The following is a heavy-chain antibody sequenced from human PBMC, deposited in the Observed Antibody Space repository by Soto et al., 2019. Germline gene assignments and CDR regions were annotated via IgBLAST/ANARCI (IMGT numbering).Heavy chain of an antibody. CDR2: INSDGSST. V-gene: IGHV3-74*01. D-gene: IGHD5-12*01. J-gene: IGHJ6*03. Sequence: EVQLVESGGGLVQPGGSLRLSCAASGFTFSSYWMHWVRQAPGKGLVWVSRINSDGSSTSYAASVKGRFTISRDNAKNTLYLQRNSLRAAVTAVYYCATNSGYDLYYYYMGVWGKGTTVTVSS. CDR1: GFTFSSYW. CDR3: ATNSGYDLYYYYMGV.